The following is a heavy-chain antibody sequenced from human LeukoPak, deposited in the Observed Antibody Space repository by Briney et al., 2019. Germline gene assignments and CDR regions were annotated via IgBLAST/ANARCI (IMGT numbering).Heavy chain of an antibody. CDR2: MNPNSGGT. J-gene: IGHJ4*02. CDR3: ARVSIAVAGTRIDY. V-gene: IGHV1-2*06. Sequence: ASVKVSCKASGYTFTGYYMHWVRQAPGQALESMGRMNPNSGGTKYAQKFQGRVTMTGDTSISTAYMELSRLRSDDTAVYYCARVSIAVAGTRIDYWGQGTLVTVSS. D-gene: IGHD6-19*01. CDR1: GYTFTGYY.